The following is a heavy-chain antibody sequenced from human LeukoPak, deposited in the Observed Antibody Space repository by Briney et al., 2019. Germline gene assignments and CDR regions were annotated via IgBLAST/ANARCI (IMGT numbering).Heavy chain of an antibody. CDR2: IYYSGST. CDR3: ARLNTLVTPSFIDY. J-gene: IGHJ4*02. CDR1: GGSISSSSYY. D-gene: IGHD2-21*02. V-gene: IGHV4-39*01. Sequence: PSETLSLTCTVSGGSISSSSYYWGWIRQPPGKGLEWIGSIYYSGSTYYNPSLKSRVTISVDTSKNQFSLKLSSVTAADTAVYYCARLNTLVTPSFIDYWGQGTLVTVSS.